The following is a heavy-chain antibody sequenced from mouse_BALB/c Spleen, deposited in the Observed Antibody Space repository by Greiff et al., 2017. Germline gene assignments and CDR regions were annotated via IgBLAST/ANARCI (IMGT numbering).Heavy chain of an antibody. D-gene: IGHD3-2*01. CDR3: ARQERQVKGAMDD. V-gene: IGHV5-6*01. Sequence: EVKLVESGGDLVKPGGSLKLSCAASGFTFSSYGMSWVRQTPDKRLEWVATISSGGSYTYYPDSVKGRFTISRDNAKNTLYLQMSSLKSEDTAMYYCARQERQVKGAMDDWGQGTSVTVSS. J-gene: IGHJ4*01. CDR2: ISSGGSYT. CDR1: GFTFSSYG.